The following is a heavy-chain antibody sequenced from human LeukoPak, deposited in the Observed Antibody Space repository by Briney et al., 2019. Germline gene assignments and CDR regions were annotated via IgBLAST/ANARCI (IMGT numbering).Heavy chain of an antibody. CDR2: IWYDGSNK. CDR3: ARDHDSSGYYYQYYFDC. V-gene: IGHV3-33*01. CDR1: GFTFSSYG. Sequence: GRSLRLSCAASGFTFSSYGMHWVRQAPGKGLEWVAVIWYDGSNKYYADSVKGRFTISRDNSKNTLYLQMNSLRAEDTAVYYCARDHDSSGYYYQYYFDCWGQGTLVTVSS. J-gene: IGHJ4*02. D-gene: IGHD3-22*01.